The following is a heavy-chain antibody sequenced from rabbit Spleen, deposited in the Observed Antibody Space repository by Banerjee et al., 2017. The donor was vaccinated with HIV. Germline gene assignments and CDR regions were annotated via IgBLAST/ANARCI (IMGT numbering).Heavy chain of an antibody. J-gene: IGHJ4*01. CDR3: ARDLVAVIGWNFNL. Sequence: QSLEESGGDLVKPGGTLTVTCKASGFSFSSNYYMCWVRQAPGKGLELIACINAGSSGSTYYATWAKGRFTCSKTSSTTVTLQMTSLTAADTATYFCARDLVAVIGWNFNLWGQGTLVTVS. D-gene: IGHD1-1*01. CDR1: GFSFSSNYY. CDR2: INAGSSGST. V-gene: IGHV1S40*01.